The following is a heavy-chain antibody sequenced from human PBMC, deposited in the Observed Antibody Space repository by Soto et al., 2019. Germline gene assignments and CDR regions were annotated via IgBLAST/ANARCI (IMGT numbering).Heavy chain of an antibody. Sequence: QVQLQESGPGLVKPSQTLSLTCTVSGGSISSGDYYWSWIRQHPGKGLEWIGYIDYSGSTYYNPSLKSRVNISVDTSKKQFTLKLSSVTAADTAVYYCARDGGTVTSPFDYWGQGTLVTVSS. D-gene: IGHD4-17*01. CDR2: IDYSGST. CDR3: ARDGGTVTSPFDY. CDR1: GGSISSGDYY. V-gene: IGHV4-30-4*01. J-gene: IGHJ4*02.